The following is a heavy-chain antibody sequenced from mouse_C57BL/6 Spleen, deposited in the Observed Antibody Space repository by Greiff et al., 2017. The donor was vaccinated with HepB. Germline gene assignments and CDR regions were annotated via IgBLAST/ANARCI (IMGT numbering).Heavy chain of an antibody. Sequence: VQLQQPGAELVKPGASVKLSCKASGYTFTSYWMHWVKQRPGQGLEWIGMIHPNSGSTNYNEKFKGKATLTVDKSSSTAYMQLSSLTSEDSAVYYCARGGKYFDYWGQGTTLTVSS. V-gene: IGHV1-64*01. CDR2: IHPNSGST. CDR3: ARGGKYFDY. J-gene: IGHJ2*01. CDR1: GYTFTSYW.